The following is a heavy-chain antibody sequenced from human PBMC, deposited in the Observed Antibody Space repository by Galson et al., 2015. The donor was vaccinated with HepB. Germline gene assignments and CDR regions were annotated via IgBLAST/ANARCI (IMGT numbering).Heavy chain of an antibody. CDR2: IWYDGSNK. V-gene: IGHV3-33*08. J-gene: IGHJ2*01. D-gene: IGHD1-1*01. Sequence: SLRLSCAASGFTFSSYGMHWVRQAPGKGLEWVAVIWYDGSNKYYADSVKGRFTISRDNSKNTLYLQMNSLRAEDTAVYYCARDNFDWYFDLWGRGTLVTVSS. CDR1: GFTFSSYG. CDR3: ARDNFDWYFDL.